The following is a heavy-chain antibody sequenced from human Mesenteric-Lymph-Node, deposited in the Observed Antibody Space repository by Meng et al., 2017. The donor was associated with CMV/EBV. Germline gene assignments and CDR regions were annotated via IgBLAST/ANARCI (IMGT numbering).Heavy chain of an antibody. CDR1: FFTFSRYA. J-gene: IGHJ4*02. Sequence: SFFTFSRYAIPWVRPPPGKGLEWVSGITCSGGSTYYADSVKGRFTISRDNSKKTLYLQMSSLRAEDTAVYYCAKDEGGYDPSAFVYWGQGTLITVSS. CDR3: AKDEGGYDPSAFVY. D-gene: IGHD5-12*01. V-gene: IGHV3-23*01. CDR2: ITCSGGST.